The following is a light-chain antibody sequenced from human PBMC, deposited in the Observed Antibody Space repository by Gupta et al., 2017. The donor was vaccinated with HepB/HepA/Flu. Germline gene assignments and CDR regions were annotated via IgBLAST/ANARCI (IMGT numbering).Light chain of an antibody. CDR1: QTISTW. CDR3: QQDNSLWT. J-gene: IGKJ1*01. V-gene: IGKV1-5*03. CDR2: RAS. Sequence: DIQMTQSPATLSASVGDRVTITCRASQTISTWVAWYQHKPGKAPKVLIYRASRLESGVPSRFSGSGSGTEFTLTISRLQPDDCANYYCQQDNSLWTFGQGTKVEIK.